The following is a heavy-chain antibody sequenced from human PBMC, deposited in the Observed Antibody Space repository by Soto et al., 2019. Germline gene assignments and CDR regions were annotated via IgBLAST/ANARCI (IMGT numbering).Heavy chain of an antibody. J-gene: IGHJ6*02. Sequence: PGGSLRLSCAASGFTFSNAWMNWVRQPPGKGLEWIGEIFHSGGTNYNPSLKSRVTMSVDKSKNQFSLNLSSVTAADTAMYYCATRTYYGDRCMDVWGQGTTVTVSS. V-gene: IGHV4-4*02. CDR2: IFHSGGT. CDR1: GFTFSNAW. D-gene: IGHD4-17*01. CDR3: ATRTYYGDRCMDV.